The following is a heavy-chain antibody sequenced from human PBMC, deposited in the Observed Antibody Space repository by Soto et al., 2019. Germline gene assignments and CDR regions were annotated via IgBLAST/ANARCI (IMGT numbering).Heavy chain of an antibody. CDR1: GFTFDDYA. V-gene: IGHV3-33*08. D-gene: IGHD5-12*01. CDR2: IRYDGSNK. CDR3: ARDFGYEDAFDI. J-gene: IGHJ3*02. Sequence: PGGSLRLSCAASGFTFDDYAMHWVRQAPGKGLEWVAVIRYDGSNKYYADSVKGRFTISRDNSKNTLYLQMNSLRAEDTAVYYCARDFGYEDAFDIWGQGTMVTVSS.